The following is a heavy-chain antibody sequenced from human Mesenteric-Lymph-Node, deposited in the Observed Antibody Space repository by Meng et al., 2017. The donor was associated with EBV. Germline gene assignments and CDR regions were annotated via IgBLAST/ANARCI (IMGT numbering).Heavy chain of an antibody. D-gene: IGHD4-23*01. V-gene: IGHV4-34*01. J-gene: IGHJ4*02. CDR1: GDSFSGYF. CDR3: ARGGGVLTPLDY. Sequence: VQLYESGPGLVEPSRTLSLTCAVYGDSFSGYFWSWIRQPLGKGLEWIGEINHSGGTNYNPSLESRVTISVDASKNQFSLKLRSVTAADTAVYYCARGGGVLTPLDYWGQGGLVTVSS. CDR2: INHSGGT.